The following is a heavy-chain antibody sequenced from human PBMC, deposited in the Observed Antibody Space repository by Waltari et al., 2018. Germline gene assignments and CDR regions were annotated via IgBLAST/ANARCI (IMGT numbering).Heavy chain of an antibody. CDR3: ARGRKYSYGPIAVAGRGGFDP. CDR1: GGSFSGYY. J-gene: IGHJ5*02. V-gene: IGHV4-34*01. CDR2: INHSGST. Sequence: QVQLQQWGAGLLKPSETLSPTCAVYGGSFSGYYWSWIRQPPGKGLEWIGEINHSGSTNYNPSLKSRVTISVDTSKNQFSLKLSSVTAADTAVYYCARGRKYSYGPIAVAGRGGFDPWGQGTLVTVSS. D-gene: IGHD6-19*01.